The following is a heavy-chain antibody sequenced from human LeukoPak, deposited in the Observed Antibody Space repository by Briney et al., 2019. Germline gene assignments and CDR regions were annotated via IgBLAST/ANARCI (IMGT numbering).Heavy chain of an antibody. J-gene: IGHJ5*02. D-gene: IGHD3-10*01. Sequence: GGSQRLSCAAPGFTFSDYYMSWIRQAPGKGLEWVSYISSSGSTIYYADSVKGRFTISRDNAKNSLYLQMNSLRAEDTAVYYCARAQGVRGVIFWFDPWGQGTLVTVSS. V-gene: IGHV3-11*01. CDR3: ARAQGVRGVIFWFDP. CDR2: ISSSGSTI. CDR1: GFTFSDYY.